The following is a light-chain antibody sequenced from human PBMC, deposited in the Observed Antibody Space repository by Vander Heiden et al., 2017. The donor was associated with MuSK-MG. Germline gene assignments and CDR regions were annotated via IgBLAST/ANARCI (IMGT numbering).Light chain of an antibody. CDR1: QTVLYSSNNKNY. Sequence: DIVMTPSPDSLAVSLGGRATINCKSSQTVLYSSNNKNYLAWYQQKPGQPPKLLIYWASNRESGVPDRFSGSGSGTDFTLTISSLQAEDVAVYYCQQYYSTPPTFGQGTKVEIK. V-gene: IGKV4-1*01. J-gene: IGKJ1*01. CDR2: WAS. CDR3: QQYYSTPPT.